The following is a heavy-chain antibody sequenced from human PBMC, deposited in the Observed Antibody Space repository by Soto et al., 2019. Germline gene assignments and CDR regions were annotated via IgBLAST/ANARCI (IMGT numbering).Heavy chain of an antibody. CDR1: GGSISSSNW. D-gene: IGHD3-10*01. CDR3: ARRWGEGRVDY. J-gene: IGHJ4*02. Sequence: QVQLQESGPGLVKPSGTLSLTCAVSGGSISSSNWWSWVRQPPGKGLEWIGEIYHSGNTNYNPSLKSRATMAVDKSRNQFSLKLSSVTAAATAVYYCARRWGEGRVDYWGQGTLVTVSS. CDR2: IYHSGNT. V-gene: IGHV4-4*02.